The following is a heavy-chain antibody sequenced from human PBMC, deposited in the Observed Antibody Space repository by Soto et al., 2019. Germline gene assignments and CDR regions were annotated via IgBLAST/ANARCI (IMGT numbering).Heavy chain of an antibody. V-gene: IGHV1-46*01. CDR2: INPSGGST. D-gene: IGHD2-2*01. J-gene: IGHJ4*02. CDR3: AREFRLCSSTSCYFDY. Sequence: ASVKVSCKASGYTFTSYYMHWVRQAPGQGLEWMGIINPSGGSTSYAQKFQGRVTMTRDTSTSTVYMELSSLRSEDTAVYYCAREFRLCSSTSCYFDYWGQGTLVTVSS. CDR1: GYTFTSYY.